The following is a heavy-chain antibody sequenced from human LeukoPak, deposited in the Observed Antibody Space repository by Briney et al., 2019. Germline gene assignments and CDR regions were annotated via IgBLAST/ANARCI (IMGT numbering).Heavy chain of an antibody. V-gene: IGHV3-21*01. D-gene: IGHD2-15*01. CDR3: ARARGSEAFDI. CDR1: GFTFSSYS. Sequence: GGSLRLSCAASGFTFSSYSMNWVRQAPGEGLEWVSSISSSSSYIYYADSVKGRFTISRDSAKNSLYLQVNSLRAEDTAVYYCARARGSEAFDIWGQGTMVTVSS. J-gene: IGHJ3*02. CDR2: ISSSSSYI.